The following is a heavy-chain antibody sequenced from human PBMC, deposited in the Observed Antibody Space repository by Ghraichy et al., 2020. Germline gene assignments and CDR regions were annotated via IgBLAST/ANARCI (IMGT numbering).Heavy chain of an antibody. J-gene: IGHJ4*02. CDR2: ISYDGTNK. D-gene: IGHD4-17*01. V-gene: IGHV3-30*04. Sequence: GGSLRLSCAASGFTFSTYAMHWVRQAPGKGLEWVAVISYDGTNKYYADSVKGRFTISRDNSKNTLYLQMNTLRAEDTAVFYCARGWSDYGDLYYFDYWGQGTLVTVSS. CDR3: ARGWSDYGDLYYFDY. CDR1: GFTFSTYA.